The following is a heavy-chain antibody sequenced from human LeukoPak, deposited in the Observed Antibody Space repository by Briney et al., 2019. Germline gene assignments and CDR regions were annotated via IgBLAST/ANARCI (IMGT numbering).Heavy chain of an antibody. Sequence: SETLSLTCTVSGGAISSHYWSWIRQPPGKGLEWIGYIYYSGSTNYNPSLKSRVTISVDTSKNQFSLKLSSVPAADTAVYYCARGLPQGFDYWGQGTLVTVSS. V-gene: IGHV4-59*11. CDR1: GGAISSHY. CDR2: IYYSGST. J-gene: IGHJ4*02. CDR3: ARGLPQGFDY.